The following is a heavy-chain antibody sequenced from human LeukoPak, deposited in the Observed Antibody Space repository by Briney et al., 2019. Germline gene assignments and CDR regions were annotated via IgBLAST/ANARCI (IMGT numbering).Heavy chain of an antibody. J-gene: IGHJ5*02. CDR3: ARTLLFGELLSSFHP. V-gene: IGHV4-4*07. Sequence: PSETLSLTCTVSGGSISSYYWSWIRQPAGKGLEWIGRIYTSGSTNYNPSLKSRVTMSVDTSKNQFSLKLSSVTAADTAVYYCARTLLFGELLSSFHPWGQGTLVTVSS. D-gene: IGHD3-10*01. CDR2: IYTSGST. CDR1: GGSISSYY.